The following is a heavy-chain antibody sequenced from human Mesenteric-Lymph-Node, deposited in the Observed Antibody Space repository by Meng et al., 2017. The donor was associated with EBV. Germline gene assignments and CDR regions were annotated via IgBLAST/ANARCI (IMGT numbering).Heavy chain of an antibody. J-gene: IGHJ4*02. CDR2: IKSKTSGGTA. CDR1: GGSISRSNW. Sequence: GRLPDAGPGLVKPSGTPSLTCAGSGGSISRSNWWSWVRQPPGKGLEWIGHIKSKTSGGTADYAASMKGRVTISRDDSKSTVYLQMNSLKTDDTAVYYCSTDPNYFDSWTYFMGIPDYWGQGARVTVSS. D-gene: IGHD3-22*01. V-gene: IGHV3-15*01. CDR3: STDPNYFDSWTYFMGIPDY.